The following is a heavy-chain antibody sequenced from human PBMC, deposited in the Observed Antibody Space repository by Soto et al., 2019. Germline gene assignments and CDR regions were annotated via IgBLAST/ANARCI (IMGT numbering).Heavy chain of an antibody. J-gene: IGHJ5*02. CDR1: GFIFTRYS. V-gene: IGHV3-21*01. D-gene: IGHD6-13*01. CDR2: ISSNSAYI. CDR3: TRDASRDSSARGWFDP. Sequence: LRLSCAASGFIFTRYSMNWVRQAPGKGLEWVSSISSNSAYIYYTDALRGRFTISRDNAKNSLHLQMNSLKAEDTAVYYCTRDASRDSSARGWFDPWGPGTLVTVSS.